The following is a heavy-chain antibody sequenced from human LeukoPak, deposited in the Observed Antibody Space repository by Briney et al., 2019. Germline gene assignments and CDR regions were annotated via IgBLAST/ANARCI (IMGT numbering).Heavy chain of an antibody. CDR3: ARDSTGFLTGYFRYFDY. Sequence: SETLSLTCTVSGGSISSYYWSWIRQPPGKGLEWIGYIYYSGSTNYNPSLKSRVTISVDTSKNQFSLKLSSVTAADTAVYYCARDSTGFLTGYFRYFDYWGQGTLDTVSS. CDR2: IYYSGST. CDR1: GGSISSYY. J-gene: IGHJ4*02. V-gene: IGHV4-59*01. D-gene: IGHD3-9*01.